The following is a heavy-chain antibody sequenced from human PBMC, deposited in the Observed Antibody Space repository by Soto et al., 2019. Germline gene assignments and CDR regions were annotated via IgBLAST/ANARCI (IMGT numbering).Heavy chain of an antibody. V-gene: IGHV4-4*02. D-gene: IGHD5-12*01. CDR2: IYHSGST. Sequence: SETLSLTCAVYGGSFSSNWWSWVRQPPGKGLEWIGEIYHSGSTNYNPSLKSRVTISVDKSKNQFSLKLSSVTAADTAVYYCARVVNEGGYDTGLDYWGQGTLVTVSS. CDR3: ARVVNEGGYDTGLDY. J-gene: IGHJ4*02. CDR1: GGSFSSNW.